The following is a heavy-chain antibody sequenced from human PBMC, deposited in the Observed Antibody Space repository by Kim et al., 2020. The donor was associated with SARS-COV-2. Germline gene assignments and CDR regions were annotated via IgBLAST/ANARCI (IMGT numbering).Heavy chain of an antibody. J-gene: IGHJ4*02. Sequence: NPSLKSRVTISVDTSKNQFSLKLSSVTAADTAVYYCARRGGSGWYLPFDYWGQGTLVTVSS. V-gene: IGHV4-39*07. D-gene: IGHD6-19*01. CDR3: ARRGGSGWYLPFDY.